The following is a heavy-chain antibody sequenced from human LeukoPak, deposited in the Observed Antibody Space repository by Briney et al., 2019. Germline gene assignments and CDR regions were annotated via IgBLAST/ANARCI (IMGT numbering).Heavy chain of an antibody. Sequence: PSETLSLTRTVSGYSIRSGYYWGWIRQPPGKGLEWIGSIYHSGSTYYNPSLKSRVTISVDTSKNQFSLKLSSVTAADTAVYYCARAISTVGGGGTFDYWGQGTLVTVSS. V-gene: IGHV4-38-2*02. CDR1: GYSIRSGYY. J-gene: IGHJ4*02. CDR2: IYHSGST. D-gene: IGHD6-19*01. CDR3: ARAISTVGGGGTFDY.